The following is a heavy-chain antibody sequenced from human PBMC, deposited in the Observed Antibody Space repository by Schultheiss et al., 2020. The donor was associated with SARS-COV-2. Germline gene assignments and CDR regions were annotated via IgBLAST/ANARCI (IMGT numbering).Heavy chain of an antibody. J-gene: IGHJ6*02. CDR3: ARHTGPYYYYYGMDV. CDR2: IHSTGST. CDR1: GGSISSGDYY. D-gene: IGHD4-17*01. V-gene: IGHV4-61*08. Sequence: SETLSLTCTVSGGSISSGDYYWSWVRQPPGKGLEWIGYIHSTGSTNYNPSLKSRVTISVDTSKNQFSLKLSSVTAADTAVYYCARHTGPYYYYYGMDVWGQGTTVTVSS.